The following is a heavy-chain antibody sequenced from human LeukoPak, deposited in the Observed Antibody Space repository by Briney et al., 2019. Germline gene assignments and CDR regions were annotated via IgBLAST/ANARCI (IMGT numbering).Heavy chain of an antibody. Sequence: ASVKVSCKVSGYTFTSYYMHWVRQAPGQGLEWMGIINPSGGSTSYAQKFQGRVTMTRDMSTSTVYMELSSLRSEDTAVYYCARDVDTAMVPQYYFDYWGQGTLVTVSS. D-gene: IGHD5-18*01. CDR3: ARDVDTAMVPQYYFDY. J-gene: IGHJ4*02. CDR1: GYTFTSYY. CDR2: INPSGGST. V-gene: IGHV1-46*01.